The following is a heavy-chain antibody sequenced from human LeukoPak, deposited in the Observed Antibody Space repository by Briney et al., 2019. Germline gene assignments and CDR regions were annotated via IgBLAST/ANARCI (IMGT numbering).Heavy chain of an antibody. CDR3: ARTGYYYYYMDV. D-gene: IGHD3-10*01. CDR1: GGSISSYY. J-gene: IGHJ6*03. V-gene: IGHV4-4*09. Sequence: SETLSLTCTVSGGSISSYYWTWIRQPPGKGLEWIGYIYTSGSTNYNPSLKSRVTISVDTSKNQFSLKLSSVTAADTAVYYCARTGYYYYYMDVWGKGTTVTVSS. CDR2: IYTSGST.